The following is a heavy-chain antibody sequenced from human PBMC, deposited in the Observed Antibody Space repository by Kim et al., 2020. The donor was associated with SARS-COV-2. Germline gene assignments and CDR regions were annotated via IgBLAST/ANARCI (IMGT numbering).Heavy chain of an antibody. D-gene: IGHD3-10*01. CDR1: GFTFSSYG. Sequence: GGSLRLSCAASGFTFSSYGMHWVRQAPGKGLEWVAVIWYDGSNKYYADSVKGRFTISRDNSKNTLYLQMNSLRAEDTAVYYCARSYYYGSGSYWYYYYYYGMDVWGQGTTVTVSS. CDR3: ARSYYYGSGSYWYYYYYYGMDV. J-gene: IGHJ6*02. CDR2: IWYDGSNK. V-gene: IGHV3-33*01.